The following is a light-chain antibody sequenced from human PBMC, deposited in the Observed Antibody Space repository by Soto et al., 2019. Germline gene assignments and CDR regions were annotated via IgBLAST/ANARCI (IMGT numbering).Light chain of an antibody. Sequence: DSQMTQSPSTLSASVGDRITITCRASPGISTWLAWYQQKPGKAPKLLIYKASTLESGVPSRFSGSGSGTEFTLTISSLQPGDFATYYCQQYNSYSLTFGGGTKVEIK. V-gene: IGKV1-5*03. CDR1: PGISTW. CDR3: QQYNSYSLT. CDR2: KAS. J-gene: IGKJ4*01.